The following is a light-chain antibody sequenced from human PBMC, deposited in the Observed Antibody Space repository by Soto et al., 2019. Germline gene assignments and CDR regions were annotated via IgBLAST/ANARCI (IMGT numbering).Light chain of an antibody. CDR3: QQRGDWPPIT. Sequence: EIVLTQSPATLSLSPGERAILSCRASQSVSTFLAWFQQKPGQPPRLLIYNASNRTTGIPARFSGSGSGTDFTLTISSLEPEDFAVYYCQQRGDWPPITFGQVTRLEI. V-gene: IGKV3-11*01. J-gene: IGKJ5*01. CDR2: NAS. CDR1: QSVSTF.